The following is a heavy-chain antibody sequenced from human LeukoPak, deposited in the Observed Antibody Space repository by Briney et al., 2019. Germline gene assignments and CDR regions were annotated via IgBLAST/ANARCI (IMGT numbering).Heavy chain of an antibody. CDR2: IGNSGDST. CDR1: GLTFSNYV. Sequence: GGSLRLSCAASGLTFSNYVMGWVRQAPGRGLEWVSSIGNSGDSTYYTDSVKGRFTISRDNSMSTLYLQMNSLRAEDTAIYYCARLPTGFPNWFDFWGQGTLVTVSS. CDR3: ARLPTGFPNWFDF. J-gene: IGHJ5*01. V-gene: IGHV3-23*01. D-gene: IGHD3-9*01.